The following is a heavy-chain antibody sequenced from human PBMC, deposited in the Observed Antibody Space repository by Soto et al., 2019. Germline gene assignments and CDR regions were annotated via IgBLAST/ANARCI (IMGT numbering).Heavy chain of an antibody. J-gene: IGHJ4*02. CDR3: ARDLYPLAYYFDY. CDR1: GYTFTNHG. V-gene: IGHV1-18*01. Sequence: QVQLVQSGAEVKKPGASVKVSCKASGYTFTNHGISWVRQAPGQGLEWLGWISGHNGNTKYAQRLQGRFTMTTDTSTITAYMDLMGLKSDDTAVYYCARDLYPLAYYFDYCGQGTLVTVSS. CDR2: ISGHNGNT.